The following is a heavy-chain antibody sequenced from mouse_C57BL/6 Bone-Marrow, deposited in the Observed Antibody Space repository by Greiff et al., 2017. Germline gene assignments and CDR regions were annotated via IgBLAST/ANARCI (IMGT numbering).Heavy chain of an antibody. J-gene: IGHJ4*01. CDR2: ISSGSSTI. V-gene: IGHV5-17*01. D-gene: IGHD1-1*01. CDR3: ARLITTVVATDYAMDY. CDR1: GFTFSDYG. Sequence: EVQVVESGGGLVKPGGSLKLSCAASGFTFSDYGMHWVRQAPEKGLEWVAYISSGSSTIYYADTVKGRFTISRDNAKNTLFLQMTSLRSEDTAMYYCARLITTVVATDYAMDYWGQGTSVTVSS.